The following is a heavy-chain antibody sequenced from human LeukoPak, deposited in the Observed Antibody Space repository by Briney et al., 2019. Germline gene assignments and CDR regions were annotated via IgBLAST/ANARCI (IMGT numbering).Heavy chain of an antibody. CDR1: GFTFSTYG. CDR2: IRYDADNK. J-gene: IGHJ4*02. V-gene: IGHV3-30*02. CDR3: AKALGGYYYFDF. Sequence: PGRSLRLSCAASGFTFSTYGMHWVRQAPGKGREWVAFIRYDADNKYYADSVRGRFTISRDNSKNTLFLQMNSLRAEDTAVYYCAKALGGYYYFDFWGQGTLVTVSS. D-gene: IGHD2-21*02.